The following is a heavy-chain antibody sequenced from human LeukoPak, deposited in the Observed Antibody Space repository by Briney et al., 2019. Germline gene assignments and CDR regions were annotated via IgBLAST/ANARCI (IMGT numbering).Heavy chain of an antibody. CDR2: ISWNSGSI. V-gene: IGHV3-9*03. Sequence: PGRSLRLSCAAFGFTFDDYAMHWVRQAPGKGLEWVSGISWNSGSIGYADSVKGRFTISRDNAKNSLYLQMNSLRAEDMALYYCAKAAGSTSWEIIDYWGQGTLVTVSS. D-gene: IGHD2-2*01. J-gene: IGHJ4*02. CDR3: AKAAGSTSWEIIDY. CDR1: GFTFDDYA.